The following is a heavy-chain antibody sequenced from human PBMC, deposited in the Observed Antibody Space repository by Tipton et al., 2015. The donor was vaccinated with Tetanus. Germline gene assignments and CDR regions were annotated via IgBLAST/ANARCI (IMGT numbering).Heavy chain of an antibody. CDR3: ATNGGT. CDR2: ISSTSSYI. D-gene: IGHD2-15*01. CDR1: GFTFSSFW. V-gene: IGHV3-21*01. J-gene: IGHJ4*02. Sequence: LSLTCAASGFTFSSFWMNWVRQTPGKGLEWVSSISSTSSYIYYADSMKGRFTVSRDNAKNSLDLQMNNLRAEDTAVYYCATNGGTWGQGTLVTVSS.